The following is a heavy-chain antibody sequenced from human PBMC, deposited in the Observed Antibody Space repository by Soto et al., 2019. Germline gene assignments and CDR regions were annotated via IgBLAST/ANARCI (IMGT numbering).Heavy chain of an antibody. Sequence: SQTRSLTCXISGDSVSSNSAAWNWIRQSPSRGLEWLGRTYYKSKWNNNYAVSVKSRITINPDTSKNQFSLQLKSVTPEDTAMYYCAKGDQAFDIWGQGTMVTVSS. J-gene: IGHJ3*02. V-gene: IGHV6-1*01. CDR2: TYYKSKWNN. CDR3: AKGDQAFDI. CDR1: GDSVSSNSAA.